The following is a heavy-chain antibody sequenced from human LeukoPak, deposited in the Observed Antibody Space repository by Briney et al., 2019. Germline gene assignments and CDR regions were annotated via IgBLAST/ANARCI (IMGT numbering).Heavy chain of an antibody. V-gene: IGHV4-4*02. D-gene: IGHD3-22*01. CDR3: ARGGGAYYYDSSGYHAALAYFDY. CDR2: IYHSGST. J-gene: IGHJ4*02. CDR1: GGSISSSNW. Sequence: SETLSLTCAVSGGSISSSNWWSWVRQPPGKGLEWIGEIYHSGSTNYNPSLKSRVTISVDKSKNQFSLKLSSVTAADTAVYYCARGGGAYYYDSSGYHAALAYFDYWGQGTLVTVSS.